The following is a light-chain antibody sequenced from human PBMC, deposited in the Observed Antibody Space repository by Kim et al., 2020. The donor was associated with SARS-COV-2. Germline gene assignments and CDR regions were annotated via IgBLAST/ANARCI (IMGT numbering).Light chain of an antibody. Sequence: SPGERATRSCRASQSVSSSYLAWYQQKPGQAPRLLIYCASSRATGIPDRFSGSGSGTDFTLTISRLEPEDFAVYYCQQYGSSPPYSFGQGTKLEI. V-gene: IGKV3-20*01. CDR3: QQYGSSPPYS. CDR1: QSVSSSY. CDR2: CAS. J-gene: IGKJ2*03.